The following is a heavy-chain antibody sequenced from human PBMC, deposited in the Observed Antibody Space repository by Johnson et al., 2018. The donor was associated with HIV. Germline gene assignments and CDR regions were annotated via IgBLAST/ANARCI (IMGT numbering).Heavy chain of an antibody. CDR1: GFTFSSYA. Sequence: VHLVESGGGLVQPVGSLRLSCAASGFTFSSYAMSWVRQAPGKGLEWVSAISGSGGSTYYVDSVKGRFTISRDNSKNTLYLQMNSLRAEDTAVYCCAKGGQWELLAAFDIWGQGTMVTVSS. D-gene: IGHD1-26*01. CDR2: ISGSGGST. V-gene: IGHV3-23*04. J-gene: IGHJ3*02. CDR3: AKGGQWELLAAFDI.